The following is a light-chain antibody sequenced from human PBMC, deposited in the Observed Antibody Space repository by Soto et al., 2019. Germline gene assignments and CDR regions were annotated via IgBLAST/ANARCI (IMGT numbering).Light chain of an antibody. CDR1: QSVSSSF. J-gene: IGKJ3*01. V-gene: IGKV3-20*01. CDR3: QQYDSSPFT. CDR2: PAS. Sequence: EIVLTQSPDTLSLSPGESATLSCRASQSVSSSFLAWYHQKPGQAPRLLIYPASSRATGIPDSFSGSGSGTDFTLTISRLEPEDSAVYYCQQYDSSPFTFGRGTKVEIK.